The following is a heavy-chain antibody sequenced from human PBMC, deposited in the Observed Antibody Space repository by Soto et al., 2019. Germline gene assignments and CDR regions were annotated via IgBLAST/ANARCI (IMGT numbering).Heavy chain of an antibody. CDR2: ISGSGGST. Sequence: EVQLLESGGGLVQPGGSLRLSCAASGFTFSSYAMSWVRQAPGKGLEWVSAISGSGGSTYYADSVKGRFTISRDNSKNTLSLQMNSLRAEDTAVYYCATDPRDGYNTFDYWGQGTLVTVSS. D-gene: IGHD5-12*01. V-gene: IGHV3-23*01. CDR1: GFTFSSYA. J-gene: IGHJ4*02. CDR3: ATDPRDGYNTFDY.